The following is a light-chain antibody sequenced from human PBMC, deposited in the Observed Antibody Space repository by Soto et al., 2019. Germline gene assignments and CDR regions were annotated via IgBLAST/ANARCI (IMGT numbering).Light chain of an antibody. V-gene: IGLV2-14*03. Sequence: QSALTQPASVSGSPGQSITISCAGSSNDVGGYNFVSWYRQHPGKAPKLVIYDVTYRPSGVSNRFSGSRSGNTASLTISGLQSEDEADYYCSSYIGSGASTVAFGGGTKVTVL. CDR2: DVT. CDR3: SSYIGSGASTVA. CDR1: SNDVGGYNF. J-gene: IGLJ2*01.